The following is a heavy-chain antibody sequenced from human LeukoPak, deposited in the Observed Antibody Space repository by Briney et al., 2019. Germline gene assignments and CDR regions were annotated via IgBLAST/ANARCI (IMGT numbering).Heavy chain of an antibody. CDR2: INPSGGST. CDR1: GYTFASYY. V-gene: IGHV1-46*01. J-gene: IGHJ4*02. D-gene: IGHD6-13*01. Sequence: ASVKVSCKASGYTFASYYLHWVRQAPGQGLEWMGIINPSGGSTTYAQKFQGRLTVTRDTSTSTVYMELSSLRSDDTAVYYCARDERYSSSWYYDYWGQGTLVTVSS. CDR3: ARDERYSSSWYYDY.